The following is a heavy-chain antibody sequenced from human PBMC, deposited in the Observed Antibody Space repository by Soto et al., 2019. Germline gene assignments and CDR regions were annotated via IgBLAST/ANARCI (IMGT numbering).Heavy chain of an antibody. CDR2: INSISSSI. CDR3: AKAHGDYLLDY. J-gene: IGHJ4*02. Sequence: GGSLRLSCAASGFTFSTYIMNWVRQAPGKGLEWVSSINSISSSIYYADSVRGRFTISRDNAKNSLSLQMNSLRAEDTAVYYCAKAHGDYLLDYWGQGTLVTVSS. CDR1: GFTFSTYI. D-gene: IGHD4-17*01. V-gene: IGHV3-21*01.